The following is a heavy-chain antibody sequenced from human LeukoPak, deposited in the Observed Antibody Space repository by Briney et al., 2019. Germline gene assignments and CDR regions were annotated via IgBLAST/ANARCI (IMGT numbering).Heavy chain of an antibody. J-gene: IGHJ4*02. D-gene: IGHD6-13*01. Sequence: GGSLRLSCVASGFTFSSTTMGWVSQAPGRGLEWVSSITAIDGRTYYADSVRGRFTISRDNSKNTVYLQLNSLRAGDTAIYYCTKDRRGPAAGTWYFDSWGQGTLVTVSS. CDR2: ITAIDGRT. CDR3: TKDRRGPAAGTWYFDS. CDR1: GFTFSSTT. V-gene: IGHV3-23*01.